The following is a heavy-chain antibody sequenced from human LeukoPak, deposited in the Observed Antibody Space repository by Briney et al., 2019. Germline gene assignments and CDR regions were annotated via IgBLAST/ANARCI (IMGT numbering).Heavy chain of an antibody. J-gene: IGHJ4*02. CDR2: VSYDGSNE. V-gene: IGHV3-30*14. CDR3: ARSSERKYYFDY. D-gene: IGHD3-22*01. CDR1: GFTFSSYA. Sequence: PGGSLRLSCEASGFTFSSYAMHWVRQAPGKGLEWVAVVSYDGSNEYYAESVEGRFTISRDNSKNTLYLQMNSLRAEDTAVYYCARSSERKYYFDYWGQGTLVTVSS.